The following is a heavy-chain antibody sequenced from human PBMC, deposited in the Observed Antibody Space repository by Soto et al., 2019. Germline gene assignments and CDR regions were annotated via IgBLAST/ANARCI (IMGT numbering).Heavy chain of an antibody. CDR1: GFTFNSYS. V-gene: IGHV3-48*01. J-gene: IGHJ4*02. CDR3: ARLVVIGYCSSTSCYRDYFDY. Sequence: PGGSLRLSCAASGFTFNSYSMSWVRQAPGRGLEWLSYISSAGSTIYYADSVKSRFTISRDNAKNTMYLQMNSLRAEDTAVYYCARLVVIGYCSSTSCYRDYFDYWGQGTLVTVSS. D-gene: IGHD2-2*01. CDR2: ISSAGSTI.